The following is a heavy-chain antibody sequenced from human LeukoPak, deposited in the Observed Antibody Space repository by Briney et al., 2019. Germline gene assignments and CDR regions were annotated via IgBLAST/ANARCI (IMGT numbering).Heavy chain of an antibody. J-gene: IGHJ4*02. CDR2: IKQDGSEK. Sequence: PGGSLRLSCAASGFTLSPWWMTWVRQAPGKGVEGVANIKQDGSEKYYVDSVKGRFTISRDNAKNSLYLQMNSLRAEDTAVYYCPRGDGYHIYWGQGTLVTVSS. V-gene: IGHV3-7*01. D-gene: IGHD5-18*01. CDR3: PRGDGYHIY. CDR1: GFTLSPWW.